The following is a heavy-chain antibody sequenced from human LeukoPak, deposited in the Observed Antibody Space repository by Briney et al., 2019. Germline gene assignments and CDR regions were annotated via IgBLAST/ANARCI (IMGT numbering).Heavy chain of an antibody. J-gene: IGHJ4*02. V-gene: IGHV3-30*04. CDR1: GFAFSSFA. CDR2: ISYDGITE. Sequence: RALRLSCAASGFAFSSFAMHWVRQAPGKGLEWVSLISYDGITEDYSDSVKGRFTISRDNAKQSLFLQMNSLRVEDLGVYYCARGRRWLQPLDYWGQGTLVTVSS. D-gene: IGHD5-24*01. CDR3: ARGRRWLQPLDY.